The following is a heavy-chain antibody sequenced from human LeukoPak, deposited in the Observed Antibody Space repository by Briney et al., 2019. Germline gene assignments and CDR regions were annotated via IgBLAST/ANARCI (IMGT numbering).Heavy chain of an antibody. J-gene: IGHJ4*02. CDR1: GGSISSFY. D-gene: IGHD3-9*01. V-gene: IGHV4-59*01. CDR3: ARVRYSDVLTGYYGDGYFDY. CDR2: LYYSEST. Sequence: SETLSLTCSVSGGSISSFYWSWIRQPPGKGLEWIGSLYYSESTNSNPSLRSRVTISVDTSKNQFSLKLSSVTAADTAVYYCARVRYSDVLTGYYGDGYFDYWGQGTLVTVSS.